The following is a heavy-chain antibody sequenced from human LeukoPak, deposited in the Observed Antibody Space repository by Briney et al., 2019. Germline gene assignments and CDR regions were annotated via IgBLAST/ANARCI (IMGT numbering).Heavy chain of an antibody. CDR1: GFTFSSYA. Sequence: SGGSLRLSCAASGFTFSSYAMSWVRQAPGKGLEWVGFIRSNTYGGTTEYAASVKGRFTISRDDSKSIAYLQMNSLKTEDTAVYYCTRAPRTMIVVVPRDWGQGTLVTVSS. J-gene: IGHJ4*02. D-gene: IGHD3-22*01. CDR3: TRAPRTMIVVVPRD. CDR2: IRSNTYGGTT. V-gene: IGHV3-49*04.